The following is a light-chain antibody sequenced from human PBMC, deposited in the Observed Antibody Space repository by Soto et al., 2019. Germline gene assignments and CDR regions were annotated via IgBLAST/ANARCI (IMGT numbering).Light chain of an antibody. CDR2: AAS. J-gene: IGKJ5*01. CDR1: QGISSY. CDR3: QQLNSYHIT. Sequence: DIQVTQSPSTLSASVGDRVTITCRASQGISSYLAWYQQKPGKAPKLLIYAASTLQSGVPSRFSGSGSGTEFTLTISSLQPEDFATYYCQQLNSYHITFGQGTRLEIK. V-gene: IGKV1-9*01.